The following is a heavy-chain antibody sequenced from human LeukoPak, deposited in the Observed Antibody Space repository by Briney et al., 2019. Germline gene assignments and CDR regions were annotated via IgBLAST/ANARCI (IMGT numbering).Heavy chain of an antibody. CDR2: IIAYNGNT. CDR1: GYTFTSDG. V-gene: IGHV1-18*01. Sequence: ASVKVSCKASGYTFTSDGISWVRQAPGQGLEWMGWIIAYNGNTNYAQKLQGRVTITTDTSTSTAYMELRSLRSDDTDVYYCARVGIMVYAPPSAYYFDYWGQGTLVTVSS. D-gene: IGHD2-8*01. CDR3: ARVGIMVYAPPSAYYFDY. J-gene: IGHJ4*02.